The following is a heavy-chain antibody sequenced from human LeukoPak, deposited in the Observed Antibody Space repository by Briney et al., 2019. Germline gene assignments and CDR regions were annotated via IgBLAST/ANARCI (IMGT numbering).Heavy chain of an antibody. J-gene: IGHJ6*03. V-gene: IGHV3-23*01. D-gene: IGHD3-16*01. CDR1: GFTFSSYA. Sequence: GGSLRPSCAASGFTFSSYAMSWVRQAPGKGLEWVSAISGSGGSTYYADSVKGRFTISRDNSKNTLYLQMNSLRAEDTAVYYCAKVSGDYVWPYYYYMDVWGKGTTVTVSS. CDR3: AKVSGDYVWPYYYYMDV. CDR2: ISGSGGST.